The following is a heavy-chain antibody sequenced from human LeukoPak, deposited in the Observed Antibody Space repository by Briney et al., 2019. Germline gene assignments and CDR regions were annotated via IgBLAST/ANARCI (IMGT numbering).Heavy chain of an antibody. Sequence: GGSLRLSCAASGFTFSSYSMNWVRQAPGKGLEWVANIKQDGSEKNYVDSVKGRFTISRDNAKNSLYLRMNSLRAEDTAVYYCASGLELDYWGQGTLVTVSS. CDR3: ASGLELDY. J-gene: IGHJ4*02. CDR2: IKQDGSEK. CDR1: GFTFSSYS. V-gene: IGHV3-7*03.